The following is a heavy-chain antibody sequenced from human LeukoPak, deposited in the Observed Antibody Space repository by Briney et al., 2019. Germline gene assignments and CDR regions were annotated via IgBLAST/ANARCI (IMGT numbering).Heavy chain of an antibody. CDR1: GYTFTRYY. CDR3: ARARVDYVWGSYGHFDY. Sequence: ASVKVSYTASGYTFTRYYFHWVRQAPGQGRKWMGWINPNSGGTTYAEKFQGRLTMTRDTSISTAYMELSRLRSDDTAVYYCARARVDYVWGSYGHFDYWGQGSLVTVSS. D-gene: IGHD3-16*01. J-gene: IGHJ4*02. CDR2: INPNSGGT. V-gene: IGHV1-2*02.